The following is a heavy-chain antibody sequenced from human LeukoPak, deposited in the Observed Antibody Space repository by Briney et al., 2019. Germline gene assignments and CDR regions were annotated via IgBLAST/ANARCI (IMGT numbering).Heavy chain of an antibody. J-gene: IGHJ4*02. CDR3: ASGTIVGARGADN. CDR2: ISGSGGST. CDR1: GFTFSSYA. Sequence: PGGSLRLSCAASGFTFSSYAMSWVRQAPGKGLEWVSAISGSGGSTYYADSVKGRFTISRDNAYKSLYLQLNSLRAEDTAVYYCASGTIVGARGADNWGQGTLVTVSS. D-gene: IGHD1-26*01. V-gene: IGHV3-23*01.